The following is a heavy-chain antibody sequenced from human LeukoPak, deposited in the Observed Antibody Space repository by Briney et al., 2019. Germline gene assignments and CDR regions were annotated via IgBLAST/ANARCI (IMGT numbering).Heavy chain of an antibody. Sequence: ASVTVSCKGSGYIFTNFGINWVRQAPGQGLEWMGWISAYNGNTNYAQNLQGRVTMTTDTSSNTVSMELRSLRSDDTAVYYCTRGGRYSNWSLFVLAAFDIWGQGTLLTVSS. V-gene: IGHV1-18*01. CDR1: GYIFTNFG. D-gene: IGHD3-9*01. CDR3: TRGGRYSNWSLFVLAAFDI. J-gene: IGHJ3*02. CDR2: ISAYNGNT.